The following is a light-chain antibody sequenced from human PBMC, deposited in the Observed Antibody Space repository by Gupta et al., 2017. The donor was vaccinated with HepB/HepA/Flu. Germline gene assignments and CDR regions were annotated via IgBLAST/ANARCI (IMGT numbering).Light chain of an antibody. J-gene: IGKJ2*03. CDR1: QSISSY. Sequence: IELTQSPATLSSSPGERATLSCRASQSISSYLAWYQQKPGQAPRLLIYDASNRATGIPARFSGSGSGTDFTLTISSLEPEDFAVYYCQQRDSRPPGSFGQWTKLEIK. CDR3: QQRDSRPPGS. V-gene: IGKV3-11*01. CDR2: DAS.